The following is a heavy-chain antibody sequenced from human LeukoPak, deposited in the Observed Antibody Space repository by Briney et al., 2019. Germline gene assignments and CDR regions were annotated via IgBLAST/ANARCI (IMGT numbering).Heavy chain of an antibody. D-gene: IGHD6-19*01. Sequence: SETLSLTCTVSGGSISSYYWSWIRQPPGKGLEWIGYIYYSGSTYYNPSLKSRVTISVDTSKNQFSLKLSSVTAADTAVYYCAREAQYSSALTHNDYWSQGTLVTVSS. CDR3: AREAQYSSALTHNDY. V-gene: IGHV4-59*12. J-gene: IGHJ4*02. CDR2: IYYSGST. CDR1: GGSISSYY.